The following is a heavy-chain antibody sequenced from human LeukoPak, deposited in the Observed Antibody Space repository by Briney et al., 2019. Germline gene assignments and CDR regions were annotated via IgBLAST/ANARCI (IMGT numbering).Heavy chain of an antibody. CDR1: GFIFSDFW. D-gene: IGHD3-9*01. CDR3: VRWKKSSDWFYDY. V-gene: IGHV3-7*01. J-gene: IGHJ4*02. CDR2: IKQDGSDK. Sequence: PGGSLRLSCAASGFIFSDFWMSWVRQAPGKGLEWVANIKQDGSDKSYVDSVKGRFTISRDNAKNSLYLEMNCPRPEDTAVYYCVRWKKSSDWFYDYWGQGALVTVSS.